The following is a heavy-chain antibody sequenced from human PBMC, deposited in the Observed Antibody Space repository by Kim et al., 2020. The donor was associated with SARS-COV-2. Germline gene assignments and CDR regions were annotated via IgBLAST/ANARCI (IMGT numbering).Heavy chain of an antibody. V-gene: IGHV3-23*05. Sequence: GGSLRLSCEVSGFTFSGYAMAWVRQAPGKGLEWVSVINPSGYSTYYADSVKGRFTISRDNAKNTVYLQMNSLRDDDTAMYYCAKVSDSRNLFSEFDSWGQGTLVTVSS. D-gene: IGHD3-22*01. CDR2: INPSGYST. CDR1: GFTFSGYA. CDR3: AKVSDSRNLFSEFDS. J-gene: IGHJ4*02.